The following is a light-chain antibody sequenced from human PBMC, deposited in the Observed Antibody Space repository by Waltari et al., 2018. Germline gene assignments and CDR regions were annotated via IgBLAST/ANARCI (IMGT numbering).Light chain of an antibody. J-gene: IGLJ1*01. CDR1: TSDVGNYYL. Sequence: QSALTQPASVSGTPGQSITISCTGTTSDVGNYYLVSWYQHHPGQAPKLLICEVIKRPSGVSSRFSGSKSGSTASLIISGLQPDDEADYYCCSYAGRGTYVFGSGTKVTVL. V-gene: IGLV2-23*02. CDR2: EVI. CDR3: CSYAGRGTYV.